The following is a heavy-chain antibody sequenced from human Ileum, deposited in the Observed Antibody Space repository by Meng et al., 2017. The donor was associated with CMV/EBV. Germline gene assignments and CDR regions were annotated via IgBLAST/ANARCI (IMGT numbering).Heavy chain of an antibody. D-gene: IGHD3-16*01. J-gene: IGHJ5*02. CDR1: GYTFTSYG. Sequence: ASVKVSCKASGYTFTSYGISWVRQATGQGLEWMGWMNPNSGNTGYAQKFQGRVTMTRNTSISTAYMELSDLRSEDTAVYYCARDLRGGYQGMGEFRNNWFDPWGQGTLVTVSS. CDR2: MNPNSGNT. CDR3: ARDLRGGYQGMGEFRNNWFDP. V-gene: IGHV1-8*02.